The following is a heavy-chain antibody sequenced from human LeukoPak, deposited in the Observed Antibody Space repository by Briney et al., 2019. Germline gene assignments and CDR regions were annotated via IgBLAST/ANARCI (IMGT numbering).Heavy chain of an antibody. V-gene: IGHV1-69*04. CDR1: GGTFSSYA. J-gene: IGHJ5*02. D-gene: IGHD6-13*01. Sequence: GASVKVSCKASGGTFSSYAISWVRQAPGQGLEWMGRIIPILGIANYAQKFQGRVTITADKSTSTAYMELSSLRAEDTAVYYCARDQGSSWFNWFDPWGQGTLVTVSS. CDR3: ARDQGSSWFNWFDP. CDR2: IIPILGIA.